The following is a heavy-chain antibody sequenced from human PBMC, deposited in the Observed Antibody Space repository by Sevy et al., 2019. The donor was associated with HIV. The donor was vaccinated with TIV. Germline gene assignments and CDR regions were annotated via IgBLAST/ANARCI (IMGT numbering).Heavy chain of an antibody. CDR3: AKTTGIAVAGNDY. CDR1: GFTFSSYA. CDR2: ISGSGGST. Sequence: GGSLRLSCAASGFTFSSYAMSWVRQAPGKGLEWVSAISGSGGSTYYADSVKGRFTISRDNSKNTLYLQMNSLRAEDTAVYCCAKTTGIAVAGNDYWGQGTLVTVSS. D-gene: IGHD6-19*01. V-gene: IGHV3-23*01. J-gene: IGHJ4*02.